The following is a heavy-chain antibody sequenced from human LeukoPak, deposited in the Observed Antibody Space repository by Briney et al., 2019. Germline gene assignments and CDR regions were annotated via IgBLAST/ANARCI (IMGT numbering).Heavy chain of an antibody. D-gene: IGHD3-22*01. CDR2: INWNGGST. CDR1: GFTFDDYG. Sequence: GGSLRLSCAASGFTFDDYGMSWVRQAPGKGLEWVSGINWNGGSTGYADSVKGRFTISRDNSKNTLYLQMNSLRAEDTAVYYCARLLAGSGYARDAFDIWGQGAMVTVSS. J-gene: IGHJ3*02. CDR3: ARLLAGSGYARDAFDI. V-gene: IGHV3-20*04.